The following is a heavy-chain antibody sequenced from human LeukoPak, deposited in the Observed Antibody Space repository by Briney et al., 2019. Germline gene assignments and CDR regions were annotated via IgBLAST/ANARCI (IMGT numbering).Heavy chain of an antibody. V-gene: IGHV3-30-3*01. D-gene: IGHD3-22*01. J-gene: IGHJ4*02. Sequence: PGGSLRLSCAASAFTFSSYDMHWVRQAPGKGLEWVAVISYDGSNKYYADSVKGRFTISRDTSKNTLYLQMNSLRAEDTAVYYCARGHDYYDTFEYWGREPWSPSPQ. CDR2: ISYDGSNK. CDR3: ARGHDYYDTFEY. CDR1: AFTFSSYD.